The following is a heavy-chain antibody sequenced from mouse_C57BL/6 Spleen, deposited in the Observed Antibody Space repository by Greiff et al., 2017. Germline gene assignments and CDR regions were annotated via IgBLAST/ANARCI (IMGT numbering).Heavy chain of an antibody. CDR1: GYAFSSSW. J-gene: IGHJ3*01. V-gene: IGHV1-82*01. D-gene: IGHD2-4*01. Sequence: VQLQQSGPELVKPGASVKISCKASGYAFSSSWMNWVKQRPGKGLEWIGRIYPGDGDTNYNGKFKGKATLTADKSSSTAYMQLSSLTSEDSAVYFCARKEYYDYDGGVAYWGQGTLVTVSA. CDR2: IYPGDGDT. CDR3: ARKEYYDYDGGVAY.